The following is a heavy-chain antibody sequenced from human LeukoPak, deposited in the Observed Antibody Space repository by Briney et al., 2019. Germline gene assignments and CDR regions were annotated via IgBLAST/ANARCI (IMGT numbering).Heavy chain of an antibody. CDR2: IYYSGSI. CDR1: GGSISSYY. J-gene: IGHJ4*02. Sequence: SETLSLTCTVSGGSISSYYWSWIRQPPGKGLEWIGYIYYSGSINYNPSLKSRVTISVDTSKNQFSLKLSSVTAADTAVYYCARETATGYFDYWDQGTLATVSS. CDR3: ARETATGYFDY. V-gene: IGHV4-59*01. D-gene: IGHD5-12*01.